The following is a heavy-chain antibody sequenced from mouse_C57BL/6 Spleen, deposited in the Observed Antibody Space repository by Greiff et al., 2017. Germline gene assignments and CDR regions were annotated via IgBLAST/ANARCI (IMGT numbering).Heavy chain of an antibody. CDR3: ARGDYGSSYGDY. J-gene: IGHJ2*01. CDR2: ISDGGSYT. CDR1: GFTFSSYA. Sequence: EVQRVESGGGLVKPGGSLKLSCAASGFTFSSYAMYWVRQTPEKRLEWVATISDGGSYTYYPANVKGRFTISRDNAKTNRYLQMSHREANDTAMYYCARGDYGSSYGDYWGQGTTLTVSS. V-gene: IGHV5-4*01. D-gene: IGHD1-1*01.